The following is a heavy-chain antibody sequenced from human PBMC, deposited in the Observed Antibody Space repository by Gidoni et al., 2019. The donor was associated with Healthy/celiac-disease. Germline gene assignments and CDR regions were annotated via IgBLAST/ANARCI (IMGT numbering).Heavy chain of an antibody. J-gene: IGHJ4*02. CDR3: ARGSIGASLRYFDWLLPTYYFDY. CDR2: IYYSGST. V-gene: IGHV4-39*07. D-gene: IGHD3-9*01. CDR1: GGSISSSSYY. Sequence: QLQLQESGPGLVKPSETLSLTCTVSGGSISSSSYYWGWIRQPPGKGLEWIGSIYYSGSTYYNPSLKSRVTISVDTSKNQFSLKLSSVTAADTAVYYCARGSIGASLRYFDWLLPTYYFDYWGQGTLVTVSS.